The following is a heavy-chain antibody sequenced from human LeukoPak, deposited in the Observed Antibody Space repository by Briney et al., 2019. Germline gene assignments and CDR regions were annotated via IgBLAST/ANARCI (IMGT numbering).Heavy chain of an antibody. V-gene: IGHV5-10-1*01. CDR2: IDPSDSYT. CDR1: GYSFTSYG. Sequence: GESLKISCKGSGYSFTSYGISWVRQMRGKGREWMGRIDPSDSYTNYSPSFQGHVTISADKSISTAYLQWSSLKASDTAMYYCARSLYYYGSGSSEFDYWGQGTLVTVSS. D-gene: IGHD3-10*01. J-gene: IGHJ4*02. CDR3: ARSLYYYGSGSSEFDY.